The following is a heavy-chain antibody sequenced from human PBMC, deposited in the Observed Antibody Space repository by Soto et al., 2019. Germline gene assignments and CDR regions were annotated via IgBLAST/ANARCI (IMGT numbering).Heavy chain of an antibody. D-gene: IGHD6-19*01. Sequence: GGSLRLSCAASGFTFSSYAMSWVRQAPGKGLEWVSAISGSGGSTYYADSVKGRFTISRDNSKNTLYLQMNSLRAEDTAVYYCAKGAVASANYYYYYYMDVWGKGTTVTVSS. J-gene: IGHJ6*03. CDR1: GFTFSSYA. V-gene: IGHV3-23*01. CDR2: ISGSGGST. CDR3: AKGAVASANYYYYYYMDV.